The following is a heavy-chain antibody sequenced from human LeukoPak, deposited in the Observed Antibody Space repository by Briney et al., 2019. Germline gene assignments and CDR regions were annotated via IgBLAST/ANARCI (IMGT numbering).Heavy chain of an antibody. CDR1: GFTFSSYG. CDR2: ISYDGSNK. J-gene: IGHJ4*02. D-gene: IGHD3-10*01. V-gene: IGHV3-30*18. CDR3: AKGDYYGSGRTDY. Sequence: GGSLRLSCAASGFTFSSYGMHCVRQAPGKGLEWVAVISYDGSNKYYADSVKGRFTISRDNSKNTLYLQMNSLRAEDTAVYYCAKGDYYGSGRTDYWGQGTLVTVSS.